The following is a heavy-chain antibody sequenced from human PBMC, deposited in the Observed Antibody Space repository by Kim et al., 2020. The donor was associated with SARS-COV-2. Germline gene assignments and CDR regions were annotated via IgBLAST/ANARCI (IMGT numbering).Heavy chain of an antibody. V-gene: IGHV3-30*01. CDR3: ARDSYSSGWYLGYFDY. J-gene: IGHJ4*02. Sequence: SVKGRFTISRDNSKNTLYLQMNSLRAEDTAVYYCARDSYSSGWYLGYFDYWGQGTLVTVSS. D-gene: IGHD6-19*01.